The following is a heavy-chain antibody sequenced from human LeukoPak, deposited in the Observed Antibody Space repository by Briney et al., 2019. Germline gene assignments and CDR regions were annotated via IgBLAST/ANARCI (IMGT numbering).Heavy chain of an antibody. CDR2: INSDGSST. V-gene: IGHV3-74*01. J-gene: IGHJ2*01. CDR1: GFTFSSYW. CDR3: AREYTLLWFGELLSPPNWYFDL. Sequence: GGSLRLSCAASGFTFSSYWMHWVRQAPGKGLVWVSRINSDGSSTSYADSVKGRFTISRDNAKNTLYLQMNSLRAEDTAVYYCAREYTLLWFGELLSPPNWYFDLWGRGTLVTVSS. D-gene: IGHD3-10*01.